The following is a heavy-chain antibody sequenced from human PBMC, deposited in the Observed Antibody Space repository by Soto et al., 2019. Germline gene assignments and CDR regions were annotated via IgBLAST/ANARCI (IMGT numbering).Heavy chain of an antibody. CDR3: ARVELRYFAWLYGYFDH. J-gene: IGHJ4*02. CDR1: GFTFNTYS. V-gene: IGHV3-7*01. CDR2: IKQDGTEK. D-gene: IGHD3-9*01. Sequence: PGGSLRLSCAASGFTFNTYSMSWVRQAPGKGLEWVATIKQDGTEKYFVDSVRGRFTISRDNAQNPLLLQMSSLRAEDTAVYYCARVELRYFAWLYGYFDHWGQGALVTVSS.